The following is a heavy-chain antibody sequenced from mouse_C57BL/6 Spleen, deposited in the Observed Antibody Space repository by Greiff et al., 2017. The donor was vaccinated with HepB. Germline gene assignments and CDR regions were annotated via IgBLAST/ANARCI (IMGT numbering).Heavy chain of an antibody. CDR3: ARHEGSSFDY. CDR1: GFTFSSYG. V-gene: IGHV5-6*01. D-gene: IGHD1-1*01. CDR2: ISSGGSYT. J-gene: IGHJ2*01. Sequence: EVHLVESGGDLVKPGGSLKLSCAASGFTFSSYGMSWVRQTPDKRLEWVATISSGGSYTYYPDSVKGRFTISRDNAKNTLYLQMSSLKSEDTAMYYCARHEGSSFDYWGQGTTLTVSS.